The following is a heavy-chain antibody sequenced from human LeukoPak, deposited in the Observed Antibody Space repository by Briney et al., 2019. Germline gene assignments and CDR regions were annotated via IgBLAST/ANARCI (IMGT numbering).Heavy chain of an antibody. V-gene: IGHV3-23*01. CDR2: IRDSGGST. D-gene: IGHD3-10*01. J-gene: IGHJ3*02. Sequence: PGGSLRLSCAASGFTFSSYAMSWVRQAPGKGLEWVSAIRDSGGSTYYADSVKGRFTISRDNSKNTLYLQMNSLRAEDTAVYYCSKDLNVLLWFGELLDAFDIWGQGTMVTVSS. CDR1: GFTFSSYA. CDR3: SKDLNVLLWFGELLDAFDI.